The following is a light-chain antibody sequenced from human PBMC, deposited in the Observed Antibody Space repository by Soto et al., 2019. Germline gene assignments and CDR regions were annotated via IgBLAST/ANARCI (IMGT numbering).Light chain of an antibody. Sequence: DIQMTQSPSSLSASVGDRVTITCRASQSISSYLNWYQQKPGKAPKLLIYAASSLQSGVPSRFSGSGSGTEFTLTISSLQPEDFATYYYQQSYSTPPITVGQGTRLEIK. CDR1: QSISSY. J-gene: IGKJ5*01. CDR3: QQSYSTPPIT. V-gene: IGKV1-39*01. CDR2: AAS.